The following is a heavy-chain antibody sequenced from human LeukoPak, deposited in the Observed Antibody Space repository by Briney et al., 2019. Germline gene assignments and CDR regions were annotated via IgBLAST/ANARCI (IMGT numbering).Heavy chain of an antibody. V-gene: IGHV4-34*01. Sequence: SETLSLTCGVSGGSFSFYYWSWIRQPPGKGLEWIGSIYHSGSTYYNPSLKSRVTISVDTSKNQFSLKLSSVTAADTAVYYCARLRWSPHPFDYWGQGTLVTVSS. J-gene: IGHJ4*02. CDR2: IYHSGST. D-gene: IGHD4-23*01. CDR3: ARLRWSPHPFDY. CDR1: GGSFSFYY.